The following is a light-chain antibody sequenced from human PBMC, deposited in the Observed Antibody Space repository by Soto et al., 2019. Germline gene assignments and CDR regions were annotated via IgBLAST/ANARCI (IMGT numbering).Light chain of an antibody. CDR3: QQYNSYTWT. Sequence: DIQMTQSPSTLSASVGDRVTITCRASQSICSWLAWYQQKPGKXPKLLIXKAXSLESGVPSRFSGSGSGTEFTLTISSLQPDDFATDYCQQYNSYTWTFGQGTKVDIK. CDR1: QSICSW. J-gene: IGKJ1*01. V-gene: IGKV1-5*03. CDR2: KAX.